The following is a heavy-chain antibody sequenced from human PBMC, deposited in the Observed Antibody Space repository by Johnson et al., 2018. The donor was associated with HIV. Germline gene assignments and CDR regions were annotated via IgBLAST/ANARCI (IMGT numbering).Heavy chain of an antibody. V-gene: IGHV3-30*14. Sequence: VQLVESGGGVVQPGRSLRLSCVVTGFTFSSYGMHWVRQAPGKGLEWVALISFDGSSKYSVDSVKGRFTISRDNSKNTLYLQMNSLRAEDTAVYYCASLTYYYDSSGYSPGAFDIWGQGTMVTVSS. CDR2: ISFDGSSK. J-gene: IGHJ3*02. CDR3: ASLTYYYDSSGYSPGAFDI. CDR1: GFTFSSYG. D-gene: IGHD3-22*01.